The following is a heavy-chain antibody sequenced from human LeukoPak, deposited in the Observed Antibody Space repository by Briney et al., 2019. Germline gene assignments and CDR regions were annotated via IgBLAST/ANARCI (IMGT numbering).Heavy chain of an antibody. CDR3: ARMVRGDGYGMDV. D-gene: IGHD3-10*01. V-gene: IGHV1-46*03. Sequence: ASVKVSCKASGYTFTSYYMHWVRQAPGQGLAWMGIINPSGGSTSYAQKFQGRVTVTRDTSTSTVYMELSSLRSEDTAVYYCARMVRGDGYGMDVWGQGTTVTVSS. CDR2: INPSGGST. J-gene: IGHJ6*02. CDR1: GYTFTSYY.